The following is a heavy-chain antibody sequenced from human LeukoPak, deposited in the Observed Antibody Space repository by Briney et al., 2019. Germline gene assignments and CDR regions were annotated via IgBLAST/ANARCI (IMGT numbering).Heavy chain of an antibody. CDR2: ISGSGGST. Sequence: GGSLRLSCAVSGFTFSSYAMSWVRQAPGKGLEWVSAISGSGGSTYYADSVKGRFTISRDNSKNTLYLQMNSLRAEDTAVYYCATPQLPDMGNDAFGIWGQGTMVTVSS. J-gene: IGHJ3*02. CDR3: ATPQLPDMGNDAFGI. V-gene: IGHV3-23*01. D-gene: IGHD2-2*01. CDR1: GFTFSSYA.